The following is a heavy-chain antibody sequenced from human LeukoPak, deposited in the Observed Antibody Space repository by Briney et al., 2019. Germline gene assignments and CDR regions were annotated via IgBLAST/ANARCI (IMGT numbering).Heavy chain of an antibody. Sequence: ASVKVSCKASGYTFTSYGISWVRQAPGQGLEWMGWINPKSGDTNYVQKFQGRVTMTRDTSISTAYMELSRLRSDDTAVYYCVAGSGSRDYFDYWGQGTLVTVSS. CDR1: GYTFTSYG. V-gene: IGHV1-2*02. CDR2: INPKSGDT. J-gene: IGHJ4*02. CDR3: VAGSGSRDYFDY. D-gene: IGHD3-10*01.